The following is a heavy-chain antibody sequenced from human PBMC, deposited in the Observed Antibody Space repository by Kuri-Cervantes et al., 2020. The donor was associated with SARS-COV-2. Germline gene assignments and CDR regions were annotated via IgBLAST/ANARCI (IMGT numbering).Heavy chain of an antibody. CDR1: GYSFTSYG. D-gene: IGHD2-2*02. CDR3: ARLSGVVVVLAAIRPSPIDAFDI. J-gene: IGHJ3*02. V-gene: IGHV5-51*01. CDR2: IYPGDSET. Sequence: KVSCKGSGYSFTSYGIGWVRQMPGKGLEWMGSIYPGDSETRYSPSFQGQVTISADKSISTAYLQWSSLKASDTAMYYFARLSGVVVVLAAIRPSPIDAFDIWGQGTMVTVSS.